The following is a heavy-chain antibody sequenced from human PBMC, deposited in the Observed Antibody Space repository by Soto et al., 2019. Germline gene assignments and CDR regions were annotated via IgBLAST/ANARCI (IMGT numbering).Heavy chain of an antibody. CDR2: IWYDGSNK. CDR3: ARDPGQYYDFWGGRGEYYYGMDV. V-gene: IGHV3-33*01. J-gene: IGHJ6*02. Sequence: QVQLVESGGGVVQPGRSLRLSCAASGFTFSSYGMHWVRQAPGKGLEWVAVIWYDGSNKYYADSVKGRFTISRDNSKNTLYRQMNSLRAEDTAVYYCARDPGQYYDFWGGRGEYYYGMDVWGQGTTVTVSS. D-gene: IGHD3-3*01. CDR1: GFTFSSYG.